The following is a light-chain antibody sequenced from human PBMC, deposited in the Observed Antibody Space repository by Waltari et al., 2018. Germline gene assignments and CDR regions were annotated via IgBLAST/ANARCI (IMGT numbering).Light chain of an antibody. CDR2: DAS. J-gene: IGKJ4*01. CDR3: QQRYDWPVT. V-gene: IGKV3-11*01. CDR1: QSIRNY. Sequence: ELVLTHSPAPLSLSQGERATLSCRSSQSIRNYLAWYQQKPGQAPRLLIYDASNRATGIPDRFSGSGSGTDFTLSISSLEPEDFAIYYCQQRYDWPVTFGRGTKVEIK.